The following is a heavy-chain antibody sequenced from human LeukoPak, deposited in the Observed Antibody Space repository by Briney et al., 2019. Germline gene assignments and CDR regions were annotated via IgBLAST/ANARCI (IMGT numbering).Heavy chain of an antibody. D-gene: IGHD1-1*01. V-gene: IGHV3-30*03. CDR3: ARDQLALGDY. Sequence: GGSLRLSCAASGFTFSDYYMSWIRQAPGKGLEWVAVISYDGSNKYYADSVKGRFTISRDNSKNTLYLQMNSLRTDDTAVYYCARDQLALGDYWGQGTLVTVSS. CDR1: GFTFSDYY. J-gene: IGHJ4*02. CDR2: ISYDGSNK.